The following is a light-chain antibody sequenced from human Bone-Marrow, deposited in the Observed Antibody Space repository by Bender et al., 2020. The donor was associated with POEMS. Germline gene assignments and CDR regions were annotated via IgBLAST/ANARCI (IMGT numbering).Light chain of an antibody. J-gene: IGLJ2*01. CDR3: QTWDTTGIPRVI. V-gene: IGLV4-69*02. CDR1: TGHSTYA. CDR2: ITNDGSH. Sequence: QPVVTQSPSASASLGTSVRLTCTLDTGHSTYAIAWHHHHPEKRPRYLMKITNDGSHTKGDGIPDRFSGSTSGAERYLTISSLQSEDEGDYYCQTWDTTGIPRVILGAGTKLTVL.